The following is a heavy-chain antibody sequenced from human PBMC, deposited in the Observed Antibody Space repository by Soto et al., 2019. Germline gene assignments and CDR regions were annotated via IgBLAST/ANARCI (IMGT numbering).Heavy chain of an antibody. V-gene: IGHV3-48*02. D-gene: IGHD2-15*01. Sequence: GGSLRLSCAASGFTFSSYSMNWVRQAPGKGLEWVSYISSSSSTIYYADSVKGRFTISRDNAKNSLYLQMNRLRDEETAVYSCARDRRGYCSGGSCVEYFEHWGQGTLVTVSS. CDR3: ARDRRGYCSGGSCVEYFEH. J-gene: IGHJ1*01. CDR2: ISSSSSTI. CDR1: GFTFSSYS.